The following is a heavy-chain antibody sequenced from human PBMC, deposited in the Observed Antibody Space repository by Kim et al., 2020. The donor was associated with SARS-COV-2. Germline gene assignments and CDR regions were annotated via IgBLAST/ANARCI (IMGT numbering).Heavy chain of an antibody. Sequence: GGSLRLSCATSGFTFSSYAMSWVRQAPVKGLECVSTISESSSHTYYADSVKGRFTISRDNSKNTVYLQMDSLRAEDTAIYYCAKRETSARPFDDWGQGTL. V-gene: IGHV3-23*01. CDR2: ISESSSHT. CDR3: AKRETSARPFDD. J-gene: IGHJ4*02. D-gene: IGHD6-6*01. CDR1: GFTFSSYA.